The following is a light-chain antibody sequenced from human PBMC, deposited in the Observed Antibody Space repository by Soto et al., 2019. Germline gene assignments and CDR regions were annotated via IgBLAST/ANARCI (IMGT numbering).Light chain of an antibody. J-gene: IGLJ2*01. CDR2: VNS. CDR1: SSNIGAGYD. V-gene: IGLV1-40*01. CDR3: QSYDSSLGVV. Sequence: QSVLTQPPSVSGAPGQRVTISCTGSSSNIGAGYDVHWYQQLPGTAPKLLIYVNSNRPSGVPDRFSGSKSGTSASLAITGLQAEDEADYYCQSYDSSLGVVFGGGTKVTVL.